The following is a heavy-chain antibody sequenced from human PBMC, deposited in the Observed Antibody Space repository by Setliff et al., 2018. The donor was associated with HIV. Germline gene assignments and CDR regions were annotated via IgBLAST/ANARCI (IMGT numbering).Heavy chain of an antibody. CDR2: IFYTGTT. V-gene: IGHV4-38-2*01. J-gene: IGHJ4*02. CDR3: ARGPPFAY. Sequence: PSETLPSPALSLVTPSAIISSGAGSGSPPGKGLEWIGSIFYTGTTYYNPSLKSRVTLSLDTSKNQFSLKLTSVTAADTGIYYCARGPPFAYWGQGLLVTVSS. CDR1: VTPSAIISS.